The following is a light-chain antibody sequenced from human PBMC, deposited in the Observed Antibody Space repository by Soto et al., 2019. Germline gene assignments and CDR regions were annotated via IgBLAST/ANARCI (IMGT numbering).Light chain of an antibody. J-gene: IGKJ4*01. Sequence: QLTQSPSSLSASVGDRVTITCRASQGIPSYFAWYQQKPGKAPKLLIYGASTLQSGVPSRFSGSGSGTDFTLTIRRLQPEDFATYYCQQLGNCPLPFGGGTKVEIK. V-gene: IGKV1-9*01. CDR3: QQLGNCPLP. CDR1: QGIPSY. CDR2: GAS.